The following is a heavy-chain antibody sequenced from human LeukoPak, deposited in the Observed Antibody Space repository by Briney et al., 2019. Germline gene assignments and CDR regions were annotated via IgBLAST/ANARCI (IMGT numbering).Heavy chain of an antibody. D-gene: IGHD2-15*01. CDR1: GYTFISYY. CDR2: INPSGGST. J-gene: IGHJ3*02. V-gene: IGHV1-46*01. Sequence: GASVKVSCKASGYTFISYYMHWVRQAPGQGLEWMGIINPSGGSTSYAQKFQGRVTMTRDTSTSTVYMELSSLRSEDTAVYYCASPGYCSGGSCYSGAFDIWGQGTMVTVSS. CDR3: ASPGYCSGGSCYSGAFDI.